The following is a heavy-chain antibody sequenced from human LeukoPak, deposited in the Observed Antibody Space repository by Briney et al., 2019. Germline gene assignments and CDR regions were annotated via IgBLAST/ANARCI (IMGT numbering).Heavy chain of an antibody. D-gene: IGHD2-21*01. Sequence: PGKSLRLSCAASGFTFSSYGMHWVRQAPGKGLEWVAFIRYDGSNKYYADSVKGRFTMSRDNSKNTLYLQMNSPRAEDTAVYYCAADLWFQPTLDWFDPWGQGTLVTVSS. CDR1: GFTFSSYG. J-gene: IGHJ5*02. V-gene: IGHV3-30*02. CDR2: IRYDGSNK. CDR3: AADLWFQPTLDWFDP.